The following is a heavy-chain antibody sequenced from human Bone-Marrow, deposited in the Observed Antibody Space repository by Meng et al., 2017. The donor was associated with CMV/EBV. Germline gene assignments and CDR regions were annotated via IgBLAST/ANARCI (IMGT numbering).Heavy chain of an antibody. CDR2: INPNSGGT. V-gene: IGHV1-2*02. D-gene: IGHD6-13*01. CDR3: ARDYSSSWYGSVNWFDP. CDR1: RYTFTDYY. J-gene: IGHJ5*02. Sequence: ASVKVSCKASRYTFTDYYMHWVRQAPGQGLEWMGWINPNSGGTNYAQKFQGRVTMTRDTSISTAYMELSRLRSDDTAVYYCARDYSSSWYGSVNWFDPWGQGTLVTVSS.